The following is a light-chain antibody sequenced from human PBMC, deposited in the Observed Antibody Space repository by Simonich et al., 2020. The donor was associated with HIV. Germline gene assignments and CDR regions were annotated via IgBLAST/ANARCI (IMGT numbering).Light chain of an antibody. Sequence: DIVMTQSPDSLAVSLGERATINCKSSQSVLYSSNNRNYLAWYQQKPGQPPKLLIYWASTRESGVPDRFSGSGSGTDFTLTISSLEPEDFAVYYCQQRSNWPIFTFGPGTKVDIK. J-gene: IGKJ3*01. CDR3: QQRSNWPIFT. CDR1: QSVLYSSNNRNY. V-gene: IGKV4-1*01. CDR2: WAS.